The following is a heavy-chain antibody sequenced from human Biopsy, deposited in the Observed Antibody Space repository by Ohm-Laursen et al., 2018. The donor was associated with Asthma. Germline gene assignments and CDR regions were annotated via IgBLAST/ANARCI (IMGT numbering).Heavy chain of an antibody. D-gene: IGHD6-6*01. Sequence: GTLSLTCVVSGDAMSTSGSYWGWIRQSPGKGLEWIGSIYYRGRTYYNPSLESRVTISADTSKNLFSLKVTSVTAADTAVYYCARAVSSSSYWYFDLWGRGDLVTVSS. CDR2: IYYRGRT. CDR3: ARAVSSSSYWYFDL. V-gene: IGHV4-39*02. CDR1: GDAMSTSGSY. J-gene: IGHJ2*01.